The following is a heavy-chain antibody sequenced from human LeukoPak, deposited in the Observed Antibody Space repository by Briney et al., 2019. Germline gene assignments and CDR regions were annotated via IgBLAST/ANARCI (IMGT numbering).Heavy chain of an antibody. CDR2: ISYDGSNK. D-gene: IGHD3-3*01. J-gene: IGHJ4*02. Sequence: PGGSLRLSCAASGFTFSNYGMHWVRQAPGKGLEWVTLISYDGSNKYYADSVKGRFTISRDNSKNTLYLQMNSLRAEDTAVYYCAKDYRPHDFWSGLVDYWVQGTLVTVSS. CDR3: AKDYRPHDFWSGLVDY. CDR1: GFTFSNYG. V-gene: IGHV3-30*18.